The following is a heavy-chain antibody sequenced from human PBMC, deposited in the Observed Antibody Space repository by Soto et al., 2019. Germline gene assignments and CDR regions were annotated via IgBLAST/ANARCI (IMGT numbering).Heavy chain of an antibody. CDR1: GFTFSSYA. Sequence: EVQLLESGGGFVQPGGSLRLSCAASGFTFSSYAMSWVRQAPGKGLEWVSAISGSGGSTYYADSVKGRFTISRDNSKNTLYLQMNSLRAEDTAVYYCAKDGSDYGVPDNWFDPWGQGTLVTVSS. J-gene: IGHJ5*02. D-gene: IGHD4-17*01. CDR2: ISGSGGST. V-gene: IGHV3-23*01. CDR3: AKDGSDYGVPDNWFDP.